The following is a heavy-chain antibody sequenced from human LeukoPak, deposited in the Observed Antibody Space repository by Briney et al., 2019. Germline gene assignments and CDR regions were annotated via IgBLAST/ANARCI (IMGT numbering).Heavy chain of an antibody. CDR1: GFTFSSYS. J-gene: IGHJ4*02. CDR2: ISSSSSTI. CDR3: ARGGHYDSVWGRYRQKDGFDY. D-gene: IGHD3-16*02. V-gene: IGHV3-48*04. Sequence: GGSLRLSCAASGFTFSSYSMNWVRQAPGKGLEWVSYISSSSSTIYYADSVKGRFTISRDNAKNSMSLQMNSLRAEDTAVYYCARGGHYDSVWGRYRQKDGFDYWGQGTLVTVSS.